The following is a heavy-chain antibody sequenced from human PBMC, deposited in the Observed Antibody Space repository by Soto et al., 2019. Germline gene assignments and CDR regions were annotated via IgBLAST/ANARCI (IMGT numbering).Heavy chain of an antibody. Sequence: SVKVSCKASGGTFSSYTISWVRQAPGQGLEWMGRIIPILGIANYAQKFQGRVTITADKSTSTAYMELSSLRSEDTAVYYCAREGSPLVTDYWGQGTLVTVSS. CDR3: AREGSPLVTDY. V-gene: IGHV1-69*04. J-gene: IGHJ4*02. CDR1: GGTFSSYT. CDR2: IIPILGIA. D-gene: IGHD3-9*01.